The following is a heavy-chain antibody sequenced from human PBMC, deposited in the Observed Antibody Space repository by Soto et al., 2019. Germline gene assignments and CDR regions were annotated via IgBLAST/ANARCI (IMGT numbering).Heavy chain of an antibody. D-gene: IGHD3-22*01. CDR2: ISGSGGST. Sequence: PGGSLRLSCAASGFTFSSYAMSWVRQAPGKGLEWVSAISGSGGSTYYADSVKGRFTISRDNSKNTLYLQMNSLRAEDTAVYYCAQDSYYYDSSGYYSNANWFDPWGQGPLVSLAA. CDR1: GFTFSSYA. V-gene: IGHV3-23*01. J-gene: IGHJ5*02. CDR3: AQDSYYYDSSGYYSNANWFDP.